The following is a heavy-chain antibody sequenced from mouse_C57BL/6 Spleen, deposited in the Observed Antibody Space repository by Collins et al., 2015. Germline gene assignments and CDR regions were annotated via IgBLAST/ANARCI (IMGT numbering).Heavy chain of an antibody. V-gene: IGHV1-55*01. D-gene: IGHD1-1*01. Sequence: QLQQPGAELVKPGASVKMSCKASGYTFTSYWITWVKQRPGQGLEWIGDIYPGSGTTNYNERFKSKATLTVDTSSSTAYMQLSSLTSEDSAVYYCTRRLGSSPFDYWGQGTTLTVSS. CDR2: IYPGSGTT. CDR1: GYTFTSYW. CDR3: TRRLGSSPFDY. J-gene: IGHJ2*01.